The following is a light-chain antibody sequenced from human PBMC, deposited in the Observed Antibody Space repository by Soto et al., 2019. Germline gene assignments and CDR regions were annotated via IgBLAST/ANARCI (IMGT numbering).Light chain of an antibody. CDR1: QSVLYSSNNKNY. CDR2: WAS. Sequence: DIVMTQSPDSLAVSVGERATINCKSSQSVLYSSNNKNYLAWYQQKPGQPPKLLIYWASTRESGVPDRFSGSGSGTDFTLTISSLQADDMAVYYCQQYYRSPQTFGQGTKVEI. J-gene: IGKJ1*01. CDR3: QQYYRSPQT. V-gene: IGKV4-1*01.